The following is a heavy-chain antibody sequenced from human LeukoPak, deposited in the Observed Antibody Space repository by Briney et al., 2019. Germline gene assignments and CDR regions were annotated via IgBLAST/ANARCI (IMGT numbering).Heavy chain of an antibody. CDR3: ARDRIFGVAVDYYMDL. D-gene: IGHD3-3*02. J-gene: IGHJ6*03. CDR2: IRPHNGDT. V-gene: IGHV1-18*01. CDR1: SYSFTYYG. Sequence: GASVKVSFKTSSYSFTYYGFSWVRQAPGQGLEWMGWIRPHNGDTHYAQKFQDRVTLTTHTSTSTVYLDLRSLRSDDTAVYFCARDRIFGVAVDYYMDLWAKGTPVAVSS.